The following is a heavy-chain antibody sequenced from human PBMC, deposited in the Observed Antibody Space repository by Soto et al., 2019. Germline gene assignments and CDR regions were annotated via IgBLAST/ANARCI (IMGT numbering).Heavy chain of an antibody. Sequence: EVQLVESGGGLVQPGGSLRLSCVASGFTFSNYWMSWVRQAPGKGLEWVANIKQDGSERYYVDSVKGRFTISRDNVKNSLFLQMNSLRAEDTAMYYCTKNGGEWSGYGRSVYWGQGVLVTISS. V-gene: IGHV3-7*01. CDR3: TKNGGEWSGYGRSVY. J-gene: IGHJ4*02. D-gene: IGHD5-12*01. CDR2: IKQDGSER. CDR1: GFTFSNYW.